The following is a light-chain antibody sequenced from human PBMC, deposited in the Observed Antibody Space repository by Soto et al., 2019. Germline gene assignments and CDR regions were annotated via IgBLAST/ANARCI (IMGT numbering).Light chain of an antibody. V-gene: IGLV2-14*01. Sequence: QSVLTQPASVSGSPGQSITISCTGTISDVGGYNYVSWYQQHPGKAPKLMIYEVSNRPSGVSNRFSGSKSGNTASLTISGLQAEDEADYYCSSYTSSSTLFGGGTKLTVL. J-gene: IGLJ3*02. CDR1: ISDVGGYNY. CDR3: SSYTSSSTL. CDR2: EVS.